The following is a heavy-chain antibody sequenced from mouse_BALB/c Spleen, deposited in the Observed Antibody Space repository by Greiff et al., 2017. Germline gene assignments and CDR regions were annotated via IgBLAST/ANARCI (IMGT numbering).Heavy chain of an antibody. CDR2: ISSGSSTI. D-gene: IGHD1-1*01. CDR1: GFTFSSFG. CDR3: AREYYGSSYAMDY. V-gene: IGHV5-17*02. Sequence: EVKLVESGGGLVQPGGSRKLSCAASGFTFSSFGMHWVRQAPEKGLEWVAYISSGSSTIYYADTVKGRFTISRDNPKNTLFLQMTSLRSEDTAMYYCAREYYGSSYAMDYWGQGTSVTVSS. J-gene: IGHJ4*01.